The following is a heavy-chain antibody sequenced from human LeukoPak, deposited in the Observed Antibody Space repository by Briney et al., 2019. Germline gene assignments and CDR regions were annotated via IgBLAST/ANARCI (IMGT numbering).Heavy chain of an antibody. CDR3: ARQASSGYYYDY. CDR1: GGPFSGYY. Sequence: SETLSLTCAVSGGPFSGYYWGWIRQPPGKGLEWIGSIYYSGSTYYNPSLKSRVTISVDTSKNQFSLKLSSVTAADTAVYYCARQASSGYYYDYWGQGTLVTVSS. J-gene: IGHJ4*02. V-gene: IGHV4-39*01. CDR2: IYYSGST. D-gene: IGHD3-22*01.